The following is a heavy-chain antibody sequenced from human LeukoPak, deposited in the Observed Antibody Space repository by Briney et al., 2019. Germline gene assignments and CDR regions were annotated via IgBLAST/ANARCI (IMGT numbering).Heavy chain of an antibody. J-gene: IGHJ3*02. CDR3: AGDTSPPSRNIYFDALDM. Sequence: PGGSLRLSCATSAFTFRSDWMIWVRQAPGKGLERVASINHDGSKKHYVDSMKGRFTITRDNTENSLFLQLNSLRAEDTAMYYCAGDTSPPSRNIYFDALDMWGQGTMVTVSS. CDR1: AFTFRSDW. CDR2: INHDGSKK. D-gene: IGHD2/OR15-2a*01. V-gene: IGHV3-7*01.